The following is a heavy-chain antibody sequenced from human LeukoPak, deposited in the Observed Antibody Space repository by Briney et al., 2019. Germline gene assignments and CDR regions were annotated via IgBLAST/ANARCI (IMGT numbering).Heavy chain of an antibody. CDR2: MNPNSGNT. CDR3: ASSNRYDILAGYFSNNWFDP. CDR1: GYAFTSYD. D-gene: IGHD3-9*01. J-gene: IGHJ5*02. V-gene: IGHV1-8*01. Sequence: GASVKVSCKASGYAFTSYDINWVRQAPGQGLEWMGWMNPNSGNTVYAQKLQGRVTMTRNTSISTAYMELSSLRSEDTAVYYCASSNRYDILAGYFSNNWFDPWGQGTLVTVSS.